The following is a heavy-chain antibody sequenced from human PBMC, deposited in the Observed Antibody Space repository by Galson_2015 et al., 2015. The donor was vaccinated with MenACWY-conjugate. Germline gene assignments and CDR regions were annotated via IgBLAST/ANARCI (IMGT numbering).Heavy chain of an antibody. CDR3: ATAGSYRFDY. Sequence: SLRLSCAVSGFTFSTYWMHWVRQAPGKGLEWVSRIDPDGSTTDYAESMKGRFTISRDNAKDTLFLQIHSLRVEDTAVYYCATAGSYRFDYWGQGALVTVSS. D-gene: IGHD1-26*01. V-gene: IGHV3-74*01. CDR2: IDPDGSTT. J-gene: IGHJ4*02. CDR1: GFTFSTYW.